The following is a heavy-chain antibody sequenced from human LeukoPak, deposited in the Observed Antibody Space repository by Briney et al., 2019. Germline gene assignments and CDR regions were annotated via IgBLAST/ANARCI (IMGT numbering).Heavy chain of an antibody. D-gene: IGHD3-16*01. J-gene: IGHJ5*02. CDR3: VRDGGTDWYDP. CDR1: GFSVSDYW. CDR2: IKQDGSEK. V-gene: IGHV3-7*01. Sequence: PGGSLRLSCAASGFSVSDYWVTWVRQAPGKGLEWVANIKQDGSEKTYVDSVKGRFTISRDNAKNSLYLQMNSPRVEDTAMYYCVRDGGTDWYDPWGQGTLVTVFS.